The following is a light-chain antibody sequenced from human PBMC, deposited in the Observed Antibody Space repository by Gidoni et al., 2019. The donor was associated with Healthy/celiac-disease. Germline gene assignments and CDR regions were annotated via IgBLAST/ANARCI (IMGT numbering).Light chain of an antibody. Sequence: LLMPQSPDSLAVSLGERATIHCKSSQSVLYSSTHQNYLAWYQQKPGQPPKLLIYWASTRESGVPDRFSGSGSGTDFTLTISSLQAEDVAVYYCQQYYSTPLTFGGGTKVEIK. V-gene: IGKV4-1*01. CDR1: QSVLYSSTHQNY. CDR3: QQYYSTPLT. CDR2: WAS. J-gene: IGKJ4*01.